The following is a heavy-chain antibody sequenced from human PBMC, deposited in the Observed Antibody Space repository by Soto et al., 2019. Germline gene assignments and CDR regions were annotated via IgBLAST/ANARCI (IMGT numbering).Heavy chain of an antibody. CDR1: GFTFSTYA. V-gene: IGHV3-23*01. D-gene: IGHD3-10*01. Sequence: GGSLRLSCVASGFTFSTYAMTWVRQAPGKGLEWVSAISLGGGRTYYAESVTGRFTISRDNSKNTLYLQMNSLRGEDTALYYCARVQGLSMVRGVPSPHYGMDVWGQGTTVTVSS. J-gene: IGHJ6*02. CDR2: ISLGGGRT. CDR3: ARVQGLSMVRGVPSPHYGMDV.